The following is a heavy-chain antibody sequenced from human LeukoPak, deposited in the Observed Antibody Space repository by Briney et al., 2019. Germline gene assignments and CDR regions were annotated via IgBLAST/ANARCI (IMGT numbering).Heavy chain of an antibody. CDR1: GFTFSSHW. CDR3: ARGTACSSTSCYTNWFDP. J-gene: IGHJ5*02. CDR2: IKQDGSEI. Sequence: GGSLRLSCAASGFTFSSHWMSWVRQAPGKGLEWVANIKQDGSEIYYVDSVKGRFTISRDNAKNSLYLQMNSLRAEDTAVYYCARGTACSSTSCYTNWFDPWGQGTLVTVSS. D-gene: IGHD2-2*01. V-gene: IGHV3-7*01.